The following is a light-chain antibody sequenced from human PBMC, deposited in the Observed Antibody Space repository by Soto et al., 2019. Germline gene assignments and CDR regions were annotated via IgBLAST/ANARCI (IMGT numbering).Light chain of an antibody. CDR2: DAS. J-gene: IGKJ5*01. CDR3: QQYSNLIT. CDR1: QSISSY. Sequence: DIRMTQSPSSLSASVGDTVTITCRASQSISSYLNWYQQKLGKAPKLLIYDASNLETGVPSRFSGSGSGTYFTFTISSLQPEDFATYYCQQYSNLITFGQGTRLEIK. V-gene: IGKV1-33*01.